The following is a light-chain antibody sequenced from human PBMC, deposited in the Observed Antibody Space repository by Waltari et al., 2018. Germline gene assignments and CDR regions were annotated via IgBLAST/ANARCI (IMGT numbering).Light chain of an antibody. J-gene: IGKJ4*01. CDR1: QDISNF. CDR3: QQVNSYPIT. V-gene: IGKV1-9*01. Sequence: DIQLTQSPSFLSASVGDRVTITCRDSQDISNFLAWYQQKPGKAPTLLIYAAATLQSGVPSRFSGSGSRTEFTLTISSLKPEDFATYYCQQVNSYPITFGGGTKVEI. CDR2: AAA.